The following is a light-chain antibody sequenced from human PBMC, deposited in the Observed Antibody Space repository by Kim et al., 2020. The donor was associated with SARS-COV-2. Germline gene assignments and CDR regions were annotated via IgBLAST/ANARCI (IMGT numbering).Light chain of an antibody. CDR1: SSDVGDYKY. V-gene: IGLV2-14*01. Sequence: QSVLTQPASVSGSPGQSITISCTGTSSDVGDYKYVSWYQQHPGKAPKLMIYDVTQRPSGVSNRFSGSKSGITASLTISGLQAADEADYYCSSYTTSTTLNVVFGGGTQLTVL. CDR2: DVT. CDR3: SSYTTSTTLNVV. J-gene: IGLJ2*01.